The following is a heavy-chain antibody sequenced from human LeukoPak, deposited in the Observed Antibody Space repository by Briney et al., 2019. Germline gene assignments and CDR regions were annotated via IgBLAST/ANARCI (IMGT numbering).Heavy chain of an antibody. CDR3: AREWIAVPGTVDY. CDR2: IWYDGSNK. J-gene: IGHJ4*02. D-gene: IGHD6-19*01. Sequence: GGSLRLSCAASGFAFSSYGMHWVRQAPGKGLEWVAVIWYDGSNKYYADSVKGRFTISRDNSKNTLYLQMNSLRAEDTALYYCAREWIAVPGTVDYWGQGTLVTVSS. CDR1: GFAFSSYG. V-gene: IGHV3-33*01.